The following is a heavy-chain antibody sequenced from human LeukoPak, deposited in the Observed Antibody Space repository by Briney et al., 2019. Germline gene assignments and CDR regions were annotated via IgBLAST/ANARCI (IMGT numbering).Heavy chain of an antibody. CDR2: IYPGDSDT. Sequence: GESLKISCKGSGYSFTSYWIGWVRQLPGKGLEWMGIIYPGDSDTRYSPSFQGQVTISADKSISTAYLQWSSLKASDTAMYYCARHFPHSSGWYGGDYWGQGTLVTVSS. D-gene: IGHD6-19*01. CDR1: GYSFTSYW. J-gene: IGHJ4*02. V-gene: IGHV5-51*01. CDR3: ARHFPHSSGWYGGDY.